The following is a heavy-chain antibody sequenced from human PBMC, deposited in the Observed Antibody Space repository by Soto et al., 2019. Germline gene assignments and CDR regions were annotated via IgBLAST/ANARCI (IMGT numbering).Heavy chain of an antibody. CDR3: ASHRGDNDGPYDY. J-gene: IGHJ4*02. D-gene: IGHD5-18*01. CDR2: IFHSGNT. CDR1: GGSISSGNW. Sequence: QVQLQESGPGLVKPSGTLSLTCAVSGGSISSGNWWSWVRLPPGKGLEWIGEIFHSGNTNYNPSLKSRVTISVDKSNNQFSLKLSSVTAADTAVYYCASHRGDNDGPYDYWGQGTLVTVSS. V-gene: IGHV4-4*02.